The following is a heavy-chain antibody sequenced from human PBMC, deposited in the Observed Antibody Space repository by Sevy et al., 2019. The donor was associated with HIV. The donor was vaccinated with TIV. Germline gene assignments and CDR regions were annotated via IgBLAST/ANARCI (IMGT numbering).Heavy chain of an antibody. CDR3: ASETYSGSYYGVTGRFDY. CDR2: IYTSGGT. V-gene: IGHV4-61*02. J-gene: IGHJ4*02. Sequence: SETLSLTCTVSGGSISSGSYYWSWIRQPAGKGLEWIGRIYTSGGTNYNPSLKSRVTMSVDTSKNQFSLKLSSVTAADTAVYYCASETYSGSYYGVTGRFDYWGQGTLVTVSS. D-gene: IGHD1-26*01. CDR1: GGSISSGSYY.